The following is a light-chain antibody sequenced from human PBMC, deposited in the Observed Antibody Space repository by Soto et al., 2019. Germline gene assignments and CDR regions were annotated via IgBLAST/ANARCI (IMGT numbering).Light chain of an antibody. V-gene: IGKV3-20*01. Sequence: EIVLTHAPGTPSFSPCERATPSFSASQSVSSSYLAWYQQKPGQAPRLLIYGASSRATGIPDRFSGSGSGTDFTLTISRLEPEDFAVYYCQQYGSSPRVTFGQGTRLETK. J-gene: IGKJ5*01. CDR3: QQYGSSPRVT. CDR1: QSVSSSY. CDR2: GAS.